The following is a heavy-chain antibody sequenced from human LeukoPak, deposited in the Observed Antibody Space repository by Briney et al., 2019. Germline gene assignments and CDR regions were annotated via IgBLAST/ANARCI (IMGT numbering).Heavy chain of an antibody. CDR3: ARGYFVVVPAAIRYYYYYMDV. CDR2: INHSGST. J-gene: IGHJ6*03. CDR1: VGSFSGYY. D-gene: IGHD2-2*01. Sequence: SETLSLTCAVYVGSFSGYYWSWIRQPPGKGLEWIGEINHSGSTNYNPSLKSRVTISVDTSKNQFSLKLSSVTAADTAVYYCARGYFVVVPAAIRYYYYYMDVWGKGTTVTVSS. V-gene: IGHV4-34*01.